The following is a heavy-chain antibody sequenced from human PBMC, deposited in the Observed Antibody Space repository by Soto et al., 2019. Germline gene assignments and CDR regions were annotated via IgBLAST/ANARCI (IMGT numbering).Heavy chain of an antibody. V-gene: IGHV3-33*01. CDR1: GFTFSSYG. D-gene: IGHD3-16*02. CDR2: IWYDGSNK. Sequence: PGGSLRLSCAASGFTFSSYGMHWVRQAPGKGLEWVAVIWYDGSNKYYADSVKGRFTISRDNSKNTLYLQMNSLRAEDTAVYYCARPSIWGSYRHEYYFDYWGQGT. CDR3: ARPSIWGSYRHEYYFDY. J-gene: IGHJ4*02.